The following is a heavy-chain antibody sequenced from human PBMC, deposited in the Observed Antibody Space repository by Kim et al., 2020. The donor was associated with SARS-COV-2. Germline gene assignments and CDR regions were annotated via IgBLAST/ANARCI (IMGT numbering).Heavy chain of an antibody. CDR3: VEDLGSNGVGASLST. D-gene: IGHD1-26*01. J-gene: IGHJ1*01. Sequence: AGSVEGRFSISKDNSKNTVYLQMNSLRVEDTAKYYCVEDLGSNGVGASLSTWGQGTQVTVSS. V-gene: IGHV3-23*01.